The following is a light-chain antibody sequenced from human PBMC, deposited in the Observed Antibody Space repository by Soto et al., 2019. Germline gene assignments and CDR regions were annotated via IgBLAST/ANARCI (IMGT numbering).Light chain of an antibody. CDR1: QSVNSN. CDR3: QQYNNWWT. Sequence: EIVMTQSPATLSVSPGERATLSCRASQSVNSNLAWYQQKPGQAPRLLISGASTRATGIPARSSGSGSETEFTLTISSLQSEDFAVYCCQQYNNWWTFGQGTKVEMK. CDR2: GAS. J-gene: IGKJ1*01. V-gene: IGKV3-15*01.